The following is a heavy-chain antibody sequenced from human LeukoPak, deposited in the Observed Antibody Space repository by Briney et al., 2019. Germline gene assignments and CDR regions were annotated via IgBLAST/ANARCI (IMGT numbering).Heavy chain of an antibody. CDR3: ARGIVATIDYFDY. CDR2: IKQDGSEK. D-gene: IGHD5-12*01. Sequence: GGSLRLSCAASGFTFSSYWMSWVRQAPGRGLEWVANIKQDGSEKYYVDSVKGRFTISRDNAKNSLYLQMNSLRAEDTAVYYCARGIVATIDYFDYWGQGTLVTVSS. CDR1: GFTFSSYW. J-gene: IGHJ4*02. V-gene: IGHV3-7*03.